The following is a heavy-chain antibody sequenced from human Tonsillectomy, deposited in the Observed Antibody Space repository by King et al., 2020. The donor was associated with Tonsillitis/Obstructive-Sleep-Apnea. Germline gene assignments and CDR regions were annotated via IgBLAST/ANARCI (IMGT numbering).Heavy chain of an antibody. V-gene: IGHV1-18*01. D-gene: IGHD3-22*01. Sequence: QLVQSGAEVKKPGASVKVSCKASGYTFTNYGISWVRQAPGQGLEWMAWISAHNGHTNYAQKFQGRVTMTTDASTSTAYMELRSLRSDDTAVYYCARDSMGHYYDSSSYYTFNFWGQGTLGTGSS. J-gene: IGHJ4*02. CDR1: GYTFTNYG. CDR3: ARDSMGHYYDSSSYYTFNF. CDR2: ISAHNGHT.